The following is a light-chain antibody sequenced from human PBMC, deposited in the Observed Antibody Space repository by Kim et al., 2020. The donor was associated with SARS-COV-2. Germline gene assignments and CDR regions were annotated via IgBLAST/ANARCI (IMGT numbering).Light chain of an antibody. CDR2: QDS. CDR1: KLGDKY. V-gene: IGLV3-1*01. Sequence: VSPGQTASITCSGDKLGDKYACWYQQKPGQSPVLVIYQDSKRPSGIPERFSGSNSWNTATLTISGTQAMDEADYYCQAWDSSTAVFGGGTQLTVL. J-gene: IGLJ2*01. CDR3: QAWDSSTAV.